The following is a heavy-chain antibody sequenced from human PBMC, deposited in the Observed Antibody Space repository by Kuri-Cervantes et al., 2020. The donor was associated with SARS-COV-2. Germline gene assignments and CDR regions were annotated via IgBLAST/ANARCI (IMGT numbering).Heavy chain of an antibody. CDR2: ISSNGGST. V-gene: IGHV3-64*01. CDR3: ARGPRSGTTVGYFDL. D-gene: IGHD4-17*01. CDR1: GFTFSSYA. Sequence: LSLTCAASGFTFSSYAMHWVRQAPGKGLEYVSAISSNGGSTYYANSVKGRFTISRDNSKNTLYLQMGSLRAEDMAVYYCARGPRSGTTVGYFDLWGRGTLVTDSS. J-gene: IGHJ2*01.